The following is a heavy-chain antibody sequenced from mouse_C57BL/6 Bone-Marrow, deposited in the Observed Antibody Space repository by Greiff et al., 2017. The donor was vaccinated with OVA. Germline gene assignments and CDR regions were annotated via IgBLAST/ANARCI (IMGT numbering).Heavy chain of an antibody. V-gene: IGHV1-72*01. J-gene: IGHJ1*03. CDR1: GYTFTSYW. D-gene: IGHD1-1*01. CDR2: IDPNSGGT. CDR3: ARGAFYYYGSSPFDV. Sequence: VQLQQPGAELVKPGASVTLSCKASGYTFTSYWMHWVKQRPGRGLEWIGRIDPNSGGTKYNEKFKSTATLTVDKPSSTAYMQLSSLTSEDSAVYYCARGAFYYYGSSPFDVWGTGTTVTVSS.